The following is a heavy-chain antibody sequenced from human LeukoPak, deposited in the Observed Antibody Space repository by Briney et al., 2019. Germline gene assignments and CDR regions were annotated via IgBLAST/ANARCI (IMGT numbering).Heavy chain of an antibody. D-gene: IGHD6-19*01. CDR3: AREAKGVAVAGSFDY. CDR1: GFAFSTYS. CDR2: IWYDGSNK. V-gene: IGHV3-33*01. J-gene: IGHJ4*02. Sequence: GGSLRLSCAASGFAFSTYSMHWVRQAPGKGLEWVAIIWYDGSNKYYADSVKGRFTISRDNSKNTVSLQMNSLRAEDTAVYYCAREAKGVAVAGSFDYWGQGTLLTVSS.